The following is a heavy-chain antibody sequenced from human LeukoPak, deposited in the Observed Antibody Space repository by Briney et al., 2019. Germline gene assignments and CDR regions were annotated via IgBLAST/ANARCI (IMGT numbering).Heavy chain of an antibody. CDR3: ARRSKELREGWFDP. J-gene: IGHJ5*02. V-gene: IGHV4-39*07. CDR2: IYYSGST. Sequence: SETLSLTCTVSGGSISSSIYYWGWIRQPPGKGLEWIGSIYYSGSTYYNPSLKGRVTISVDTSKNQFSLKLSSVTAADTAVYYCARRSKELREGWFDPWGQGTLVTVSS. CDR1: GGSISSSIYY. D-gene: IGHD1-7*01.